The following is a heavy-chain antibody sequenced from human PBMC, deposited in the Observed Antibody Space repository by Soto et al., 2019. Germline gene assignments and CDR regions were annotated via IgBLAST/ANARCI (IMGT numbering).Heavy chain of an antibody. J-gene: IGHJ4*02. CDR2: ISAYNGNT. D-gene: IGHD2-2*01. V-gene: IGHV1-18*03. Sequence: GASAKLSCKASGYTFTSYASSWVRQAPGQGLEWMGWISAYNGNTNYAQKLQGRVTMTTDTSTSTAYMELRSLRSDDMAVYYCASLGYCSSTSCYGDFDYWGQGTLVTVSS. CDR3: ASLGYCSSTSCYGDFDY. CDR1: GYTFTSYA.